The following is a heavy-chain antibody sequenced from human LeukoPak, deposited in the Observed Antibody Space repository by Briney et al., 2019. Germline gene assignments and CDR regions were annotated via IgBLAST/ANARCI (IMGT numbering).Heavy chain of an antibody. D-gene: IGHD2-2*02. CDR3: ARRSGHCSSTSCYRGEYYYYMDV. Sequence: SETLSLTCTVSGGSISSYYWSWIRQPPGKGLEWIGYIYTSGSTNYNPSLKSRVTISVDTSKNQFSLKLSSVTAADTAVYYCARRSGHCSSTSCYRGEYYYYMDVWAKGPRSPSP. V-gene: IGHV4-4*09. CDR2: IYTSGST. J-gene: IGHJ6*03. CDR1: GGSISSYY.